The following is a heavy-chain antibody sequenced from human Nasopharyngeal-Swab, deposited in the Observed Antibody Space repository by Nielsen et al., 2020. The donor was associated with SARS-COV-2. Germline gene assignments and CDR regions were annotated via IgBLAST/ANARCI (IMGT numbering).Heavy chain of an antibody. Sequence: SETLSLTCAVYGGSFSGYYWNWIRQPPGKGLEWIGEINHSGSTNYNPSLKSRITISLDTSKNQFSLKLSSVTAADTAVYYCARGRGRPNIVVVPAAICYFDYWGQGTLATVSS. CDR2: INHSGST. J-gene: IGHJ4*02. D-gene: IGHD2-2*02. CDR1: GGSFSGYY. V-gene: IGHV4-34*01. CDR3: ARGRGRPNIVVVPAAICYFDY.